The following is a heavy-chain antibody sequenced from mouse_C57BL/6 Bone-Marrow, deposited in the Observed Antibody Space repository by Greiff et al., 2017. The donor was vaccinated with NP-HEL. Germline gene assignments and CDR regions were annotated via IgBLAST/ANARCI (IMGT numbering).Heavy chain of an antibody. CDR1: GFTFTDYY. Sequence: EVQGVESGGGLVQPGGSLSLSCAASGFTFTDYYMSWVRQPPGKALEWLGFIRNKANGYTTEYSASVKGRFTISRDNSQSILYLQMNALRAEDSATYYCARYATVVAYWYFDVWGTGTTVTVSS. J-gene: IGHJ1*03. D-gene: IGHD1-1*01. CDR3: ARYATVVAYWYFDV. CDR2: IRNKANGYTT. V-gene: IGHV7-3*01.